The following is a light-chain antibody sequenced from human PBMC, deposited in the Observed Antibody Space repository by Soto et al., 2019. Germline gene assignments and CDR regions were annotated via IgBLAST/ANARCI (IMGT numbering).Light chain of an antibody. CDR2: DAS. CDR3: QQRSNWPPLT. CDR1: QSVSSY. J-gene: IGKJ4*01. V-gene: IGKV3-11*01. Sequence: EIVLTQSPATLSLSPGERATLSCRASQSVSSYLAWYQQKPGQDPRLLIHDASNRATGIPARFSCSGSRADFPLTITILEPEDFAVYYCQQRSNWPPLTFGGGTKVDIK.